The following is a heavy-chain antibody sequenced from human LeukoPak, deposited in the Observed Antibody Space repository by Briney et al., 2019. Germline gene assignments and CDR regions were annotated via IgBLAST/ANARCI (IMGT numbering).Heavy chain of an antibody. J-gene: IGHJ5*02. CDR2: IYPGDSDT. V-gene: IGHV5-51*01. CDR1: GYSFTSYW. D-gene: IGHD2-15*01. CDR3: ARRLGYCSGGSCYNGWFDP. Sequence: PGESLKISCKGSGYSFTSYWIGWVRQMPGKGLEWMGIIYPGDSDTRHSPSFQGQVTISADKSISTAYLQWSSLKASDTAMYYCARRLGYCSGGSCYNGWFDPWGQGTLVTVSS.